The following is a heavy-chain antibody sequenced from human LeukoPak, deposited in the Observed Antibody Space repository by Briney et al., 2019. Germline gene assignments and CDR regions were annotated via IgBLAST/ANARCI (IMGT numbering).Heavy chain of an antibody. CDR3: ARDSYDSSGYHFDY. V-gene: IGHV4-39*07. J-gene: IGHJ4*02. D-gene: IGHD3-22*01. CDR1: GGSISSSSYY. CDR2: IYYSGST. Sequence: SETLSLTCTVSGGSISSSSYYWGWIRQPPGKGLEWIGSIYYSGSTYYNPSLKSRVTISVDTSKNQFSLKLSSVTAADTAVYYCARDSYDSSGYHFDYWGQGTLVTVSS.